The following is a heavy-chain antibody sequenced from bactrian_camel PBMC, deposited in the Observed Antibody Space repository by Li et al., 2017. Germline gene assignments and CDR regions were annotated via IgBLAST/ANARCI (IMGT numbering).Heavy chain of an antibody. Sequence: HVQLVESGGGSVQAGGSLRLSCVASGFPYSEYNYCMGWFRQAPGREREAVARAFTGGAGTYLSESVKGRFTVSLRGTTLYLQMDSLKPEDTAMYYCAAAYGANWYSCAQSQFNDWGQGTQVTVS. V-gene: IGHV3S1*01. CDR3: AAAYGANWYSCAQSQFND. J-gene: IGHJ4*01. CDR2: AFTGGAGT. D-gene: IGHD6*01. CDR1: GFPYSEYNYC.